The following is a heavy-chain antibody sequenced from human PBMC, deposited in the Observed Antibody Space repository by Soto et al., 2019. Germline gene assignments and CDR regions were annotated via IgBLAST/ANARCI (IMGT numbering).Heavy chain of an antibody. D-gene: IGHD3-16*02. J-gene: IGHJ3*02. V-gene: IGHV3-11*01. CDR3: ARDRSDPRPSGFDI. CDR2: ITSRGPTM. CDR1: GFTFSDYY. Sequence: GSLRLSCAASGFTFSDYYMSWIRQAPGKGLEWVSYITSRGPTMSYADSVKGRFTISRDNARNSLYLQMNSLRVEDTAVYYCARDRSDPRPSGFDIWGQGTMVTVSS.